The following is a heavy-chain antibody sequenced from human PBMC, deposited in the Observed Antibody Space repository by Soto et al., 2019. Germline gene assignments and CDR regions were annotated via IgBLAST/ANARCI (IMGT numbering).Heavy chain of an antibody. CDR2: ISAYNGNT. CDR3: ARDPSIAAPYYYYGMDV. J-gene: IGHJ6*02. V-gene: IGHV1-18*04. D-gene: IGHD6-6*01. Sequence: ASVKVSCKASGYTFTSYGISWVRQAPGQGLEWMGWISAYNGNTNYAQKLQGRVTMTTDTSTSTAYMELRSLRSDDTAVYYCARDPSIAAPYYYYGMDVWGQGTTVTVSS. CDR1: GYTFTSYG.